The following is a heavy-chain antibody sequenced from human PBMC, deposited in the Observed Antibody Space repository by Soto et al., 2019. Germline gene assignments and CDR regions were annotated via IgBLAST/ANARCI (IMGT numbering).Heavy chain of an antibody. Sequence: GGSLRLSCAASGFTFSNYAVTWVRQAPGKGLEWVSTISGSGGSTYYADSVKGRFTISRDNSKNTLYLQMNSLRAEDTAVYYCANDRLYQLLEKPLDVWGQGTTVTVSS. CDR3: ANDRLYQLLEKPLDV. CDR1: GFTFSNYA. D-gene: IGHD2-2*01. CDR2: ISGSGGST. V-gene: IGHV3-23*01. J-gene: IGHJ6*02.